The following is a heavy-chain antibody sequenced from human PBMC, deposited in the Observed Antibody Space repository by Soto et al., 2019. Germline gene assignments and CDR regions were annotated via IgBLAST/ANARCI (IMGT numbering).Heavy chain of an antibody. CDR2: IIPILGIA. CDR3: ARDKEAAAGPPFDY. D-gene: IGHD6-13*01. Sequence: GASVRVSCSASGGTFSSYTISWLRQAPGQGLEWMGRIIPILGIANYAQKFQGRVTITADKSTSTAYMELSSLRSEDTAVYYCARDKEAAAGPPFDYWRQGTLVPVSS. CDR1: GGTFSSYT. J-gene: IGHJ4*02. V-gene: IGHV1-69*04.